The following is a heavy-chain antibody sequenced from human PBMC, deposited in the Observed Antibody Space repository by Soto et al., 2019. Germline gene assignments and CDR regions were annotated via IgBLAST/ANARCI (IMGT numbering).Heavy chain of an antibody. CDR3: ARVLWFGELSHYYYAMDV. CDR2: ISAYNGNT. D-gene: IGHD3-10*01. Sequence: ASVKVSCKASGYTFTSYGISWVRQAPGQGLEWMGWISAYNGNTNYAQKLQGRVTMTTDTSTSTAYMDLRNLRSDDTAVYYCARVLWFGELSHYYYAMDVWGQGTTVTVSS. J-gene: IGHJ6*02. CDR1: GYTFTSYG. V-gene: IGHV1-18*01.